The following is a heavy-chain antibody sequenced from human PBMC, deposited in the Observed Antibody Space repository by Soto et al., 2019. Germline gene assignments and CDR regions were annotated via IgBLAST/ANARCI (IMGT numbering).Heavy chain of an antibody. CDR3: TRPLYFYDNSGSDY. J-gene: IGHJ4*02. CDR1: GFTFSDSP. V-gene: IGHV3-73*02. CDR2: IGRKAYNFAT. Sequence: EVQLVESGGGLVQPGGSLKLSCAASGFTFSDSPIHWVRQASGKGLEWVGRIGRKAYNFATAYAASVNGRFTISRDDSKSTAYLQMNSLRAGDTAVYYCTRPLYFYDNSGSDYWGQGTLVTVSS. D-gene: IGHD3-22*01.